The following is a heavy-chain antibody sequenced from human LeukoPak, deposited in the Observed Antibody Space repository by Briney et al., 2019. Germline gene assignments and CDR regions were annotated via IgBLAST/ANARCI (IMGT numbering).Heavy chain of an antibody. CDR2: ISSSGSTI. CDR3: AREPHYYDSSGYFDY. Sequence: PGGSLRLSCVVSGVTFSSHWMSWVRQAPGKGLEWVSYISSSGSTIYYADSVKGRFTISRDNAKNSLYLQMNSLRAEDTAVYYCAREPHYYDSSGYFDYWGQGTLVTVSS. D-gene: IGHD3-22*01. CDR1: GVTFSSHW. J-gene: IGHJ4*02. V-gene: IGHV3-48*04.